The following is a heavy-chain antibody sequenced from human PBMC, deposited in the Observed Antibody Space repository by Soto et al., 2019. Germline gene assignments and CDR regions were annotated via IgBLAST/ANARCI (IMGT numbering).Heavy chain of an antibody. CDR2: INAGNGNT. J-gene: IGHJ6*02. CDR3: ATDHRVIAWLQHGIDV. V-gene: IGHV1-3*01. CDR1: FESYA. D-gene: IGHD3-22*01. Sequence: FESYAIVWAHQDTEQRLEWMGWINAGNGNTKYSQKFQGRVTITRDTSASTAYMELSSLRSEDTAVYYCATDHRVIAWLQHGIDVSG.